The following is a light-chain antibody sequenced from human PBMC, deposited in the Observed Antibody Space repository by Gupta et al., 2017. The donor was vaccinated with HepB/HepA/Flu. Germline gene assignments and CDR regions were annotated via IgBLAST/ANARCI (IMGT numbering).Light chain of an antibody. CDR3: NSRDSIGNHYV. CDR1: SLRSYY. J-gene: IGLJ1*01. V-gene: IGLV3-19*01. CDR2: GKN. Sequence: SSELTQDPAVSVALGQTVRITCQGDSLRSYYASWYQQRPGQAPILVIYGKNNRPSGIPDRFSGSNSGNTASLTITGAQAEDEADYYCNSRDSIGNHYVFGTGTKVTVL.